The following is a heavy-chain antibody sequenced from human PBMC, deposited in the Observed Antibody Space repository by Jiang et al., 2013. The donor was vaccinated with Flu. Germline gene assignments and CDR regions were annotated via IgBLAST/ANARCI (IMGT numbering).Heavy chain of an antibody. J-gene: IGHJ4*02. Sequence: QGRVTISVDTSKNQFSLKLSSVTAADTAVYYCARVPSYGDYAIDYWGQGTLVTVSS. CDR3: ARVPSYGDYAIDY. V-gene: IGHV4-34*01. D-gene: IGHD4-17*01.